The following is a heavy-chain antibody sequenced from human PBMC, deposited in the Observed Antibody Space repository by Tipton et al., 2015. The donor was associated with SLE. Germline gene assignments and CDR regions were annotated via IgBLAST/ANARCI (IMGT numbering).Heavy chain of an antibody. V-gene: IGHV4-39*07. CDR3: ARELRIVGAKDWFGP. Sequence: TLSLTCTVSGGSISSSSYYWGWIRQPPGKGLEWIGCIYYSGSTYYNPSLKSRVTISVDTSKNRFSLKLSSVTAADTAVYYCARELRIVGAKDWFGPWGQGTLVTVSS. J-gene: IGHJ5*02. CDR2: IYYSGST. CDR1: GGSISSSSYY. D-gene: IGHD1-26*01.